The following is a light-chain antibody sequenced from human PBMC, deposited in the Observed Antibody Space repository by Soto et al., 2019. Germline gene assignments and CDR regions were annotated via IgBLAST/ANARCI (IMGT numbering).Light chain of an antibody. V-gene: IGKV3-15*01. CDR3: QQYNDWQIT. Sequence: EIVFTQSPGPLSLSPGERAPLSCRASQSVRGNLAWYQQKPGQAPRLLIYGTFTRATGIPARISGSGSGTEFTLSISGLQSEDFAIYYCQQYNDWQITFGQGTKVDIK. J-gene: IGKJ1*01. CDR2: GTF. CDR1: QSVRGN.